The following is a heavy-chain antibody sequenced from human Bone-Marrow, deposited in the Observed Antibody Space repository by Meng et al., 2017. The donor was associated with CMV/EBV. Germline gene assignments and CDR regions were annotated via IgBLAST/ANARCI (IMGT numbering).Heavy chain of an antibody. J-gene: IGHJ5*02. CDR1: GGSFSGYY. D-gene: IGHD2-8*01. CDR2: INHSGST. V-gene: IGHV4-34*01. CDR3: ASASNGRGWFDP. Sequence: SETLSLTCAVYGGSFSGYYWSWIRQPPGKGLEWIGEINHSGSTNYNPSLKSRVTISVDTSKNQFSLKLRSVTAADTAVYYCASASNGRGWFDPWGQGTLVTVSS.